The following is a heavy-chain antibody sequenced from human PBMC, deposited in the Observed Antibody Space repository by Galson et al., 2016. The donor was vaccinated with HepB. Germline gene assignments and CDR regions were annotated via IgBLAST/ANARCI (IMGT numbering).Heavy chain of an antibody. Sequence: SLRLSCAAPGLSFTSYNMHWVRQAPGKGLEWVAVMSFDGNNKYYADSVKGRFTISRDNSKKTLYLLMISLRAEDTAVYFCARGLGCSTNCPAGDWGQGTLVTVSS. CDR2: MSFDGNNK. CDR1: GLSFTSYN. D-gene: IGHD2-2*01. V-gene: IGHV3-30-3*01. CDR3: ARGLGCSTNCPAGD. J-gene: IGHJ4*02.